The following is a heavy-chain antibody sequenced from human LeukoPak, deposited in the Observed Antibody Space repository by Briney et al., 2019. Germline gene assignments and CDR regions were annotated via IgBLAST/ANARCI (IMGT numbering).Heavy chain of an antibody. CDR1: GFNFSSYW. CDR2: INSDGSST. CDR3: ATANGGTPLC. D-gene: IGHD3-16*01. V-gene: IGHV3-74*01. Sequence: GGSLRLSCAASGFNFSSYWMHWVRQAPGKGLVWVSRINSDGSSTSYADSVKGRFTISRDNAKNSLYLQMNSLRAEDTAVYYCATANGGTPLCWGQGTLVTVSS. J-gene: IGHJ4*02.